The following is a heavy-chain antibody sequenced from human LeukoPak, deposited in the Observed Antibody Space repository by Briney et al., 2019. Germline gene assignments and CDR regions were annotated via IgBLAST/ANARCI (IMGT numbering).Heavy chain of an antibody. D-gene: IGHD6-19*01. J-gene: IGHJ4*02. Sequence: KPSETLSLTCTVSGGSISSSSYFWGWIRQPPGEGLEWIGSIYYSGSTYYNPSLKSRVTISVDTSKNQFSLKLSSVTAADTAVYYCARLQTSGWYYFDYWGQGTLVTVSS. V-gene: IGHV4-39*01. CDR2: IYYSGST. CDR3: ARLQTSGWYYFDY. CDR1: GGSISSSSYF.